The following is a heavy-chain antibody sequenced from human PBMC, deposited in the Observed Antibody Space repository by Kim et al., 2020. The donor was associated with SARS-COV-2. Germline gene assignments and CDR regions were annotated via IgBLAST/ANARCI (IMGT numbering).Heavy chain of an antibody. D-gene: IGHD3-3*01. Sequence: LKSRVTISVDTSKNQFSLKLSSVTAADTALYYCARAAAQGIFGVVMNFDYWGQGTLVTVSS. V-gene: IGHV4-31*02. J-gene: IGHJ4*02. CDR3: ARAAAQGIFGVVMNFDY.